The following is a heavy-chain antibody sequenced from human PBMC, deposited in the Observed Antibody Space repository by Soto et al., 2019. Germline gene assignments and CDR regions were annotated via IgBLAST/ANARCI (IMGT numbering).Heavy chain of an antibody. CDR3: AIRAGGSHQPRHFDN. V-gene: IGHV5-51*01. CDR2: IYPGDSDT. Sequence: PGESLKISCKGSGYSFIDYWIGWVRQVPGKGLEWMGVIYPGDSDTRYSPSFQGQVTISADKSISTAYLQWSSLTASDTAIYYCAIRAGGSHQPRHFDNWGQGTLVTVSS. D-gene: IGHD1-26*01. CDR1: GYSFIDYW. J-gene: IGHJ4*02.